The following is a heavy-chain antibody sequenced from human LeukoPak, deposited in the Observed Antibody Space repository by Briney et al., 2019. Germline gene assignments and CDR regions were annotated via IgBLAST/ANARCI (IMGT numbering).Heavy chain of an antibody. CDR2: ISAYNGHR. Sequence: ASVKVSCKASGYXFATYGFSWVRQAPGQGLEWMGWISAYNGHRTYAQNFQGRVSMTTDSSTNTAHMELRSLRPDDTAVYYCARDQGGGNCDFWGQGSLVTVSS. V-gene: IGHV1-18*01. D-gene: IGHD2-21*01. CDR3: ARDQGGGNCDF. J-gene: IGHJ4*02. CDR1: GYXFATYG.